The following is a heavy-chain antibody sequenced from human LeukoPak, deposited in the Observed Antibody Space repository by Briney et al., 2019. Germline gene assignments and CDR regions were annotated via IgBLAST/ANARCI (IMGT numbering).Heavy chain of an antibody. CDR2: IYTRGST. Sequence: SEALSLTCTQPGGSIRMYYRSWVRQPPGEGVECNGRIYTRGSTNYNPSIKSRDPMSVDTSKNQFSLKLSSVTAADTAVYYCAREYEFWRGYYLDWGQGPLVTVSS. D-gene: IGHD3-3*01. V-gene: IGHV4-4*07. J-gene: IGHJ4*02. CDR3: AREYEFWRGYYLD. CDR1: GGSIRMYY.